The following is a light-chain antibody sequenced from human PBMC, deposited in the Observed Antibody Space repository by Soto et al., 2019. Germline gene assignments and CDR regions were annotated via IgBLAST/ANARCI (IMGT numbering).Light chain of an antibody. Sequence: EIVLTQSPGTLSLSPGERATLSCRASQSVSSSYLAWYQQKPGQAPRLLIYGASSRATGIPDRFSGSGSGTDFTLTISRQEPEDFAVYYCQQYGSSLFTFGPGTKVDIK. V-gene: IGKV3-20*01. CDR1: QSVSSSY. J-gene: IGKJ3*01. CDR3: QQYGSSLFT. CDR2: GAS.